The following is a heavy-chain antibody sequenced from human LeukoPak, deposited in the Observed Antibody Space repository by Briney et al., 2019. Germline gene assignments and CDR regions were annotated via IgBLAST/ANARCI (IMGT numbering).Heavy chain of an antibody. CDR1: GYTLTELS. D-gene: IGHD3-9*01. CDR2: FDPEDGET. Sequence: GASVKVSCKVSGYTLTELSMHWVRQAPGKGLEWMGGFDPEDGETIYAQKFQGRVTMTEDTSTDTAYMELSSLRSEDTAVYYCATDAPLINYDILTGYNYWGQGTLVTVSS. J-gene: IGHJ4*02. CDR3: ATDAPLINYDILTGYNY. V-gene: IGHV1-24*01.